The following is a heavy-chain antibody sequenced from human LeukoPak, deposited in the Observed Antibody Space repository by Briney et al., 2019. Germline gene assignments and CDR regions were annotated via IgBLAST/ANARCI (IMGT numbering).Heavy chain of an antibody. CDR1: GLTFSNYN. CDR3: AKDINWASFES. V-gene: IGHV3-23*01. J-gene: IGHJ4*02. D-gene: IGHD7-27*01. Sequence: PGGSLRLSCAASGLTFSNYNMNWVRQAPGKGLEWVSGIIGSGGTTYYADSVKGRFTISRDNSKNTLYLQMNSLRAEDTALYYCAKDINWASFESWGQGTLVTVSS. CDR2: IIGSGGTT.